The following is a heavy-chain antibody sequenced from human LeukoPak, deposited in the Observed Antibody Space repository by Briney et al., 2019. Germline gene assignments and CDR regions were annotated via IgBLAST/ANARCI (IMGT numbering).Heavy chain of an antibody. Sequence: PGGSLRLSCTASGFTFSTYDMHWVRQAPGKGLEWVAYISGNGGSISYADSVGGRFSISRGNAADSLYLQMNSLRPEDTSFYYCAGFGLESGYWGLGTLVTVSS. CDR3: AGFGLESGY. CDR1: GFTFSTYD. J-gene: IGHJ4*02. CDR2: ISGNGGSI. V-gene: IGHV3-48*03. D-gene: IGHD3/OR15-3a*01.